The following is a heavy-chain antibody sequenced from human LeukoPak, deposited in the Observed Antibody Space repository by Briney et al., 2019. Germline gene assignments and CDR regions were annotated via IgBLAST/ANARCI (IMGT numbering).Heavy chain of an antibody. D-gene: IGHD3-9*01. CDR2: IIPIFGTA. J-gene: IGHJ4*02. Sequence: ASVKVSCKASGGTFIGYAFSWVRQAPGQGLEWMGGIIPIFGTANYAQKFQGRVTITADESTSSAYMELSSLSSEDTAVYYCARSKDLRLDDIYYWGQGTLVTVSS. V-gene: IGHV1-69*13. CDR1: GGTFIGYA. CDR3: ARSKDLRLDDIYY.